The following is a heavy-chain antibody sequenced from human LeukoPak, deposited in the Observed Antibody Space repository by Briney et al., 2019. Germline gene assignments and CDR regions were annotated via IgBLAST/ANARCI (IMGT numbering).Heavy chain of an antibody. D-gene: IGHD2-15*01. J-gene: IGHJ4*02. CDR2: TYYRSKWYY. CDR1: GDSVSSNSAA. V-gene: IGHV6-1*01. CDR3: TRTVAGYIDY. Sequence: SQTLSLTCAISGDSVSSNSAAWDWIRQFPSRGLEWLGRTYYRSKWYYGYAVSVKSRITINPDTSKNQFSLQLNSVTPEDTAIYYCTRTVAGYIDYWGQGTLVTVSS.